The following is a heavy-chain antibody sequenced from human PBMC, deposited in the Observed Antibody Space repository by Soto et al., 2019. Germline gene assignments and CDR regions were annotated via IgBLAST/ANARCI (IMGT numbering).Heavy chain of an antibody. D-gene: IGHD2-2*01. CDR2: ISAYNGNT. Sequence: ASVKVSCKASGYTFTSYGISWVRQAPGQGLEWMGWISAYNGNTNYAQKLQGRVTMTTDTSTSTAYMELRSLRSDDTAVYYCVREMVCSSTSCYAFDIWGQGTMVTVSS. CDR1: GYTFTSYG. V-gene: IGHV1-18*01. CDR3: VREMVCSSTSCYAFDI. J-gene: IGHJ3*02.